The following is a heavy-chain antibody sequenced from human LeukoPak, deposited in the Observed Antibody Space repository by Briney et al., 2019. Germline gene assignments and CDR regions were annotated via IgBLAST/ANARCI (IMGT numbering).Heavy chain of an antibody. V-gene: IGHV1-2*02. CDR2: TNPNSGGT. CDR1: GYTFTGYY. J-gene: IGHJ4*02. D-gene: IGHD3-10*01. Sequence: ASVKVSCKASGYTFTGYYLHWVRQPPGQGLEWMGWTNPNSGGTNYAQKFQGRVTMTRDTSISTAYMELSRLRSDDTAVYYCAREPDTRARGVIPRFAGGGQRTLVTVSS. CDR3: AREPDTRARGVIPRFAG.